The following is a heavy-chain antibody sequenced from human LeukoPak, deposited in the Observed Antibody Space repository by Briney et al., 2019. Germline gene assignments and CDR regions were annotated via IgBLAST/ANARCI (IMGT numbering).Heavy chain of an antibody. CDR3: ARDFRVEHIVVVPAAMPANSSRWPLDY. CDR2: INQDGSEK. Sequence: GGSLRLSCAASGFTFSSYWMSWVRQAPGKGLEWVANINQDGSEKYYVDSVKGGFTISRDNAKNSLYLQMNSLRAEDTAVYYCARDFRVEHIVVVPAAMPANSSRWPLDYWGQGTLVTVSS. V-gene: IGHV3-7*01. D-gene: IGHD2-2*01. J-gene: IGHJ4*02. CDR1: GFTFSSYW.